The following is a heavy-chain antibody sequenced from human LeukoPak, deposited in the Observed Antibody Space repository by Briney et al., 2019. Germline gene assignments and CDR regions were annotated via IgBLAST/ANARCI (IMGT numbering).Heavy chain of an antibody. CDR1: GGSISSSSYY. V-gene: IGHV4-39*01. D-gene: IGHD3-3*01. CDR3: ARQAYDFWSGYYPAAEYFQH. CDR2: FYYSGST. Sequence: SETLSLTCTVSGGSISSSSYYWGWIRQPPGKGLEWIGSFYYSGSTYYNPSLKSRVTISVDTSKNQFSLKLSSVTAADTAVYYCARQAYDFWSGYYPAAEYFQHWGQGTLVTVSS. J-gene: IGHJ1*01.